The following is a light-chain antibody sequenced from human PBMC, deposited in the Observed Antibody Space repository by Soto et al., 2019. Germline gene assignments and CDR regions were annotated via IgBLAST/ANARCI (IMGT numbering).Light chain of an antibody. CDR1: NDDIGAYDY. CDR3: SSYSGTSVVI. V-gene: IGLV2-14*03. Sequence: QSALTQPASVSGSPGQSITISCTGTNDDIGAYDYVSWYQQHSGEVPKLLIHDVTNRPPGVSARFSGSKSGNTASLTISGLRAEDEADYYCSSYSGTSVVIFGGGTQLTVL. CDR2: DVT. J-gene: IGLJ2*01.